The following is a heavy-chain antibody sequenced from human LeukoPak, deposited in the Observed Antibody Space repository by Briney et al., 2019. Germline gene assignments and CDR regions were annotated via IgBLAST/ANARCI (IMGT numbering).Heavy chain of an antibody. CDR3: ARGRRYSSSPDAFDI. J-gene: IGHJ3*02. CDR1: GGSISSYY. CDR2: IYYSGST. D-gene: IGHD6-13*01. Sequence: SETLSLTCTVSGGSISSYYWNWIRQPPGKGLEWIGYIYYSGSTNYNPSLKSRVTISVDTSKNQFSLKLSSVTAADTAVYYCARGRRYSSSPDAFDIWGQGTMVTVSS. V-gene: IGHV4-59*01.